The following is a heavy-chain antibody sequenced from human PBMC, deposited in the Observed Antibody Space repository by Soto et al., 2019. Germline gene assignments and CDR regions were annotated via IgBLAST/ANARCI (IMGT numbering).Heavy chain of an antibody. CDR3: ATGYCSSTSCFYYYYGMDV. Sequence: ASVKVSCKASGYTFTSYAMHWVRQAPGQRLEWMGWINAGNGNTKYSQKFQGRVTITRDTSASTAYMELSSLRSEDTAVYYCATGYCSSTSCFYYYYGMDVWGQGTTVTVS. V-gene: IGHV1-3*01. J-gene: IGHJ6*02. CDR1: GYTFTSYA. CDR2: INAGNGNT. D-gene: IGHD2-2*01.